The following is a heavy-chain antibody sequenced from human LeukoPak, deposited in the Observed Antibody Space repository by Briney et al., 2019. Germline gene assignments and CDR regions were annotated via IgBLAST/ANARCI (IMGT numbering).Heavy chain of an antibody. V-gene: IGHV3-48*03. J-gene: IGHJ4*02. CDR2: ISSSGSTI. CDR1: GFTFSSYE. CDR3: ARTTLGVVVAATLDY. D-gene: IGHD2-15*01. Sequence: GGSLRLSCAASGFTFSSYEMNWVRQAPGKGLEWGSYISSSGSTIYYADSVKGRFTISRDNAKNSLYLQMNSLRAEDTAVYYCARTTLGVVVAATLDYWGQGTLVTVSS.